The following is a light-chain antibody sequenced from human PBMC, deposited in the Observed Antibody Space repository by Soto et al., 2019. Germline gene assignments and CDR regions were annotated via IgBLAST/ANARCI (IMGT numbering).Light chain of an antibody. CDR1: SSDVGNYNL. Sequence: QSALTQPASVSGSPGQSITISCTGTSSDVGNYNLVSWYQQHPGKVPKLMIYEGSKWPSGVSNRFSGSKSGNTASLTISGLQAEDEADYYCCSYAGRSTPVVFGGGTKLTVL. CDR2: EGS. V-gene: IGLV2-23*01. CDR3: CSYAGRSTPVV. J-gene: IGLJ2*01.